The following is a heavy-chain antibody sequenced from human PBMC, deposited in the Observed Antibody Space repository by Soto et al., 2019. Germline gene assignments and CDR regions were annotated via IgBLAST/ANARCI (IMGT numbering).Heavy chain of an antibody. CDR3: ARVTRSSGDWFDP. V-gene: IGHV1-18*01. CDR2: ISTYDGNT. D-gene: IGHD6-19*01. Sequence: GGSVKSSCKGSSETFASYDITCGRQAPGKGLEWMGWISTYDGNTKYGQNVQGRVSMTTDTSTSTAYMELRSLKSDDTAVYYCARVTRSSGDWFDPWGQGTLVTVSS. CDR1: SETFASYD. J-gene: IGHJ5*02.